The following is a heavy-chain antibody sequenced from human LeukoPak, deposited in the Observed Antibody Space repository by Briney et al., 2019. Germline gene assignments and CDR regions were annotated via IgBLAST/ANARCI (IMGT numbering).Heavy chain of an antibody. V-gene: IGHV3-64*01. CDR1: GFTFSSYA. CDR3: ARDPVELWFGDDARLAFDI. J-gene: IGHJ3*02. D-gene: IGHD3-10*01. CDR2: ISSNGGST. Sequence: QAGGSLRLSCAASGFTFSSYAMHWVRQAPGKGLEYVSAISSNGGSTYYANSVKGRFTISRDNSKNTLYLQMNSLRAEDTAVYYCARDPVELWFGDDARLAFDIWGQGTMVTVSS.